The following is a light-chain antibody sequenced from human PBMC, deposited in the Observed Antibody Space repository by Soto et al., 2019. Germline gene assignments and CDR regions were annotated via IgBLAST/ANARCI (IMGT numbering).Light chain of an antibody. CDR3: QQRSNWPPIT. CDR1: QSVSSN. CDR2: GAS. Sequence: TQSPATLSVSPGERATLSCRASQSVSSNLAWYQQKPGQAPRLLIYGASNRATGIPARFSGRGSGTDFTLTLTSVETEDFAVYDCQQRSNWPPITFGQGTRLEIK. J-gene: IGKJ5*01. V-gene: IGKV3-11*01.